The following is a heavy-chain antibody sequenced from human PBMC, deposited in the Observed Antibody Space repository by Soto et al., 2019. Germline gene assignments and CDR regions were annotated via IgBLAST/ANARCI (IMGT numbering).Heavy chain of an antibody. J-gene: IGHJ5*02. CDR2: IYPGDSDT. V-gene: IGHV5-51*01. CDR3: ARGSSSWFDP. D-gene: IGHD6-13*01. Sequence: GESLKISCKGLGYSFTSFWIGWVRQVPGKGLEWMGIIYPGDSDTRYSPSFQGQVAITADKSISTAYLQWSSLKDSDTDKYYCARGSSSWFDPWGQGTLVTVSS. CDR1: GYSFTSFW.